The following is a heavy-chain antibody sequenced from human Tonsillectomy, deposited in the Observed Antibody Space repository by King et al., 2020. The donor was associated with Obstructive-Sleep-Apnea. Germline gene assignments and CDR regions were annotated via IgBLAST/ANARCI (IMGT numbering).Heavy chain of an antibody. CDR3: ARVLLWFGELTY. Sequence: VQLVESGGALVQPGGSLRLSCATSGFTFSSYWMTWVRQAPGKGLEWVTNIKQDGSVKYYADSVKGRFIISRDNAQNSLYLQMDSLGAGDTAVYYCARVLLWFGELTYWGQGTLVTVSS. CDR2: IKQDGSVK. D-gene: IGHD3-10*01. V-gene: IGHV3-7*01. CDR1: GFTFSSYW. J-gene: IGHJ4*02.